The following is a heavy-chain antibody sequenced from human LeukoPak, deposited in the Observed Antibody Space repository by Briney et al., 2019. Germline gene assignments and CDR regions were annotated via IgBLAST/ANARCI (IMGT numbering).Heavy chain of an antibody. CDR1: GFTFSSYA. CDR2: ISGSGGST. V-gene: IGHV3-23*01. D-gene: IGHD3-3*01. CDR3: ANHGYYDFWSGYYSSMTCCFDY. J-gene: IGHJ4*02. Sequence: GGSLRLSCAASGFTFSSYAMGWVRQAPGKGLEWVSAISGSGGSTYYADSVKGRFTISRDNSKNTLYLQMNSLRAEDTAVYYCANHGYYDFWSGYYSSMTCCFDYWGQGTLVTVSS.